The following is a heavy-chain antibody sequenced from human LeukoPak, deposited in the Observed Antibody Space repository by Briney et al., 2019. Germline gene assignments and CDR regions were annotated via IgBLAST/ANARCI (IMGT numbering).Heavy chain of an antibody. CDR1: GYSFTSYW. CDR2: IDPSDSYT. CDR3: ARHEAYYDILTATYYYYGMDV. V-gene: IGHV5-10-1*01. J-gene: IGHJ6*04. D-gene: IGHD3-9*01. Sequence: GESLKISCKGSGYSFTSYWISWVRQMPGKGLEWMGRIDPSDSYTNYSPSFQGYVTISADKSISTAYLQWSSLKASDTAMYYCARHEAYYDILTATYYYYGMDVWGKGTTVTVSS.